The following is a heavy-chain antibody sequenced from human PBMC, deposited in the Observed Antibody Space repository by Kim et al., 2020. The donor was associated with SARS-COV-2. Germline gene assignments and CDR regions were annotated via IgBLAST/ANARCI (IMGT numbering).Heavy chain of an antibody. Sequence: SETLSLTCTVSGGSISSGDYYWSWIRQPPGKGLEWIGYIYYSGSTYYNPSLKSRVTISVDTSKNQFSLKLSSVTAADTAVYYCARAKVQGVMHSFYYYYYYMDVWGKGTTVTVSS. CDR3: ARAKVQGVMHSFYYYYYYMDV. CDR1: GGSISSGDYY. D-gene: IGHD3-10*01. CDR2: IYYSGST. J-gene: IGHJ6*03. V-gene: IGHV4-30-4*01.